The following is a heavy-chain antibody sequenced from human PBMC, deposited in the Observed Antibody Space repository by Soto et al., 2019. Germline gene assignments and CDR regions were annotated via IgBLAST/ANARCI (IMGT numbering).Heavy chain of an antibody. CDR3: AKDYGDYNFNYGMDV. CDR2: ISYEGSNR. D-gene: IGHD4-17*01. J-gene: IGHJ6*02. CDR1: GFPFSAYA. Sequence: QVQLVESGGGVVQPGGSLRLSCAASGFPFSAYAMHWVRQAPGKGLEWVAVISYEGSNRFYADSVKGRFTVSRDNSKNMVYLKMNSLRGEDTAVFYCAKDYGDYNFNYGMDVWGQGTTVTVSS. V-gene: IGHV3-30*18.